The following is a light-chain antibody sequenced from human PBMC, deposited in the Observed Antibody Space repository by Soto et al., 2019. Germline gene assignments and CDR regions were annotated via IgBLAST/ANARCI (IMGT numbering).Light chain of an antibody. CDR2: EVS. V-gene: IGLV2-14*01. Sequence: QSALTQPASVSGSPGQSITISCTGTSSDVDTYKYVSWYQQHPGKAPKLMIYEVSHRPSGVSDRFSGSKSGNTASLTISGLQAEDEADYYCTSYTSSSTLRVFGGGTKVTVL. CDR1: SSDVDTYKY. CDR3: TSYTSSSTLRV. J-gene: IGLJ3*02.